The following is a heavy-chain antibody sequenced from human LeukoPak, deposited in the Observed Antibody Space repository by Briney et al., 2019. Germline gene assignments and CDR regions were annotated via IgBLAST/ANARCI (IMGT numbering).Heavy chain of an antibody. CDR2: INHSGST. Sequence: SETLSLTCAVYGGSFSGYYWSWIRQPPGKGLEWIGEINHSGSTNYNPSLKSRVTISVDTSKNQFSLKLSSVTAADTAVYYCARRVVGATLYFDYWGQGTLVTVSS. V-gene: IGHV4-34*01. CDR3: ARRVVGATLYFDY. CDR1: GGSFSGYY. J-gene: IGHJ4*02. D-gene: IGHD1-26*01.